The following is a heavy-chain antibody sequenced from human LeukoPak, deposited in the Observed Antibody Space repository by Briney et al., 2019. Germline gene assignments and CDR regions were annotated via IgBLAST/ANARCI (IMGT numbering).Heavy chain of an antibody. CDR3: ARRYYGSGAYLRTTNWFDP. D-gene: IGHD3-10*01. V-gene: IGHV4-4*07. Sequence: SETLSLTCTVSGGSISSYYWSWIRQPAGKGLEWIGRIYISGSGSTNYNPSLKSRVTMSVDTSKNQFSLKLSSVTAADTAVYYCARRYYGSGAYLRTTNWFDPWGQGTLVTVSS. J-gene: IGHJ5*02. CDR2: IYISGSGST. CDR1: GGSISSYY.